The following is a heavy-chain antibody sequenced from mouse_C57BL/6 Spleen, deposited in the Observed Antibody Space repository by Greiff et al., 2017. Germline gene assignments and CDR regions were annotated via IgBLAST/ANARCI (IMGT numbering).Heavy chain of an antibody. V-gene: IGHV1-19*01. CDR2: INPYNGGT. D-gene: IGHD2-3*01. CDR3: ASAYGYYTWFAY. Sequence: EVQLQQSGPVLVKPGASVKMSCKASGYTFTDYYMNWVKQSHGNSLEWIGVINPYNGGTSYNQKFKGKATLTVAKSYSTAYMELNRLKSEDSAVYYCASAYGYYTWFAYWGQGTLVTVSA. J-gene: IGHJ3*01. CDR1: GYTFTDYY.